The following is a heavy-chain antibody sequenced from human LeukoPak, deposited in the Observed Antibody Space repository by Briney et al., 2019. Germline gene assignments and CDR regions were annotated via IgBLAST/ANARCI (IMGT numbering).Heavy chain of an antibody. Sequence: PETPSLTCTVSDGSISSNSNYWAWIRQPPGRGLEWIGSVSYGGSTYYRPSLESRVTISVDTSKNQFSLKLSSVTAADTAVYYCARQALWFFDHWGRGTLVTVSS. CDR2: VSYGGST. D-gene: IGHD2-21*01. CDR1: DGSISSNSNY. CDR3: ARQALWFFDH. J-gene: IGHJ4*02. V-gene: IGHV4-39*01.